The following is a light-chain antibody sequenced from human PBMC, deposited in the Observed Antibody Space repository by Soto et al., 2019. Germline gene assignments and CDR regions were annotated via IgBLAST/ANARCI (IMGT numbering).Light chain of an antibody. J-gene: IGLJ1*01. CDR1: TSDVGGYNL. CDR2: EGT. Sequence: QSALTQPASVSGSPGQSITISCSGTTSDVGGYNLVSWYQQHTAKAPKLLIYEGTQQPSGVSSRFSGSKSGNTASLTISGLQAEDEADYYCCSYASSSSYVFGTGTKVTVL. V-gene: IGLV2-23*01. CDR3: CSYASSSSYV.